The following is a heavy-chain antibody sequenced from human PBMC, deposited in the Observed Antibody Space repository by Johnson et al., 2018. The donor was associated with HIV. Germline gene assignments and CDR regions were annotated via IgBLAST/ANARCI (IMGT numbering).Heavy chain of an antibody. J-gene: IGHJ3*02. Sequence: QVQLVESGGGVVQPGGSLRLSCAASGFTFSNYGMHWVRQAPGKGLEWVSVIWYDGSNKYYTDSVKGRFTISRDNSKSTLYLQMNSLRPEDTAVYYCAKERRAPRAFDIWGQGTMVTVSS. V-gene: IGHV3-30*02. CDR3: AKERRAPRAFDI. CDR2: IWYDGSNK. CDR1: GFTFSNYG.